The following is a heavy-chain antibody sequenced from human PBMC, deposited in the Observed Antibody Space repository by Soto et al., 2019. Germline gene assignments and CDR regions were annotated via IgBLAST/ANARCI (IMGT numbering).Heavy chain of an antibody. CDR2: IYHSGNT. CDR1: GGSISSGGYS. J-gene: IGHJ5*02. CDR3: ARVQDR. V-gene: IGHV4-30-2*01. D-gene: IGHD1-1*01. Sequence: SETLSLTCAVSGGSISSGGYSWSWIRQPPGKGLEWIGYIYHSGNTYYNPSLKSRVTISVDRSKNQFSLKLSSVTAADTGGYYCARVQDRGGQGPLVTVS.